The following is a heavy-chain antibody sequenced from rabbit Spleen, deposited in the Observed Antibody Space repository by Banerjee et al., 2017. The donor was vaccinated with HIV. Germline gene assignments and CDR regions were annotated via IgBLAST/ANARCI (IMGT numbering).Heavy chain of an antibody. CDR2: IYGDRSGST. Sequence: QSLEESGGDLVKPEGFLTLTCTASGFSFSSSYYMCWVRQAPGKGLECIACIYGDRSGSTYYANWAKGRFTISRTSSTTVTLEMTSLTAADTATYFCARGSAAMTMLIIGFYLNLWGPGTLVTVS. V-gene: IGHV1S40*01. D-gene: IGHD2-1*01. J-gene: IGHJ4*01. CDR3: ARGSAAMTMLIIGFYLNL. CDR1: GFSFSSSYY.